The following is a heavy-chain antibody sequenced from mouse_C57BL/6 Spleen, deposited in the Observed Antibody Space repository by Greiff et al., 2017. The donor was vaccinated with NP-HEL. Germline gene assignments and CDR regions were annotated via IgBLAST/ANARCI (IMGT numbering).Heavy chain of an antibody. CDR3: VDGYYDGGPFAY. J-gene: IGHJ3*01. D-gene: IGHD1-1*01. CDR1: GFSFNTYA. CDR2: IRSKSNNYAT. V-gene: IGHV10-1*01. Sequence: EVKLVESGGGLVQPKGSLKLSCAASGFSFNTYAMNWVRQAPGKGLEWVARIRSKSNNYATYYADSVKDRFTISRDDSESMLYLQMNNLKTEDTAMYYCVDGYYDGGPFAYWGQGTLVTVSA.